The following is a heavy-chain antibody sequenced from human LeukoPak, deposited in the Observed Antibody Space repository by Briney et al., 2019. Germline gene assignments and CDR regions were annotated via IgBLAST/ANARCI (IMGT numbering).Heavy chain of an antibody. CDR1: GFTFSSYA. CDR2: ISYDGSNK. D-gene: IGHD3-10*01. J-gene: IGHJ4*02. V-gene: IGHV3-30-3*01. CDR3: ARFYGSGSQDDY. Sequence: GGSLRLSCAASGFTFSSYAMHWVRQAPGKGLEWVAVISYDGSNKYYADSVKGRFSISRDNSKNTLYLQMNSLRAEDTAVYYCARFYGSGSQDDYWGQGTLVTVSS.